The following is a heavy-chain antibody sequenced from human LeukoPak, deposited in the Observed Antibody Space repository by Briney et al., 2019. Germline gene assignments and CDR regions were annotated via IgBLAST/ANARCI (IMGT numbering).Heavy chain of an antibody. D-gene: IGHD4-17*01. Sequence: GGSLRLSCAASGFTFSSYGMSWIRQAPGKGLEWVSFISGNGGRTDYAESVKGRFTISRDNSKNTVYLQMNSLRDEDTAAYYCAKDPNGDYVGTFDMWGQGTMVTVSS. V-gene: IGHV3-23*01. CDR2: ISGNGGRT. CDR3: AKDPNGDYVGTFDM. CDR1: GFTFSSYG. J-gene: IGHJ3*02.